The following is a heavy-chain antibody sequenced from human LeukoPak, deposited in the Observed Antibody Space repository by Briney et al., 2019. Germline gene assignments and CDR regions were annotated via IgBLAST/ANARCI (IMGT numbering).Heavy chain of an antibody. V-gene: IGHV3-9*03. Sequence: GGSLRLSCAASGFTFDDYAMHWVRDVPGKGLEWVSSICWNGGNIAYADSVKGRFTISRDNAKNSLYLQLDSLKTEGMAFYYCAKDGYYDFWSGPHYFDYWGQGNLVTVSS. CDR1: GFTFDDYA. J-gene: IGHJ4*02. CDR2: ICWNGGNI. D-gene: IGHD3-3*01. CDR3: AKDGYYDFWSGPHYFDY.